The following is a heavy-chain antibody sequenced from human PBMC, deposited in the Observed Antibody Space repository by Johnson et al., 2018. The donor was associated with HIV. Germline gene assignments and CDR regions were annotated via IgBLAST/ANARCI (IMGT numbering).Heavy chain of an antibody. V-gene: IGHV3-30*04. CDR1: GLSFSDYG. Sequence: QVQLVESGGGVVQPGRSVRLSCAASGLSFSDYGMHWVRQAPGKGLEWVAVISFDASNEYYTDSVKGRFTISRDNSKNTLYLQMNSLRAEDTALYYCAKDMGRSWYDPWDAFDIWGQGTVVTVSS. CDR2: ISFDASNE. J-gene: IGHJ3*02. D-gene: IGHD6-13*01. CDR3: AKDMGRSWYDPWDAFDI.